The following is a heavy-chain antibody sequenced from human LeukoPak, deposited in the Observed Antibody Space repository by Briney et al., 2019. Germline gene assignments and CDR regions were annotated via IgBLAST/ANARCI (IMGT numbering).Heavy chain of an antibody. Sequence: GGSLRLSCAASGFTFSRHAMSWVRQAPGKGLEWVSSLSGSGGDTYYAESVKGRFTISRDNSKNTVYLQMNSLRAEDTAVYYCAKPGNGGPGLGLDYFDYWGQGTLVTVSS. CDR2: LSGSGGDT. J-gene: IGHJ4*02. CDR3: AKPGNGGPGLGLDYFDY. D-gene: IGHD7-27*01. V-gene: IGHV3-23*01. CDR1: GFTFSRHA.